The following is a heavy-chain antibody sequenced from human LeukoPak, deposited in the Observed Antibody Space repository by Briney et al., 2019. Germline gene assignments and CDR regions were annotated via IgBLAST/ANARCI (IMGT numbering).Heavy chain of an antibody. CDR3: ARVKQPYYDSSGYYKGAYYFDY. Sequence: ASVKVSCKASGYTFTGYYMHWLRQAPGQGLEWMGRINPNSGGTNYAQKFQGRVTITRDTSISTAYMELSRLRSDDTAVYYCARVKQPYYDSSGYYKGAYYFDYWGQGTLVTVSS. CDR2: INPNSGGT. J-gene: IGHJ4*02. CDR1: GYTFTGYY. D-gene: IGHD3-22*01. V-gene: IGHV1-2*06.